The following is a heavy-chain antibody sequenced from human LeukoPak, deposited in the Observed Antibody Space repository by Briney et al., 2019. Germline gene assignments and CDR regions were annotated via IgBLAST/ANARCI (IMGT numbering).Heavy chain of an antibody. CDR1: GYTFTSYA. CDR3: ARGKTTVYCGGDCYGFDY. D-gene: IGHD2-21*02. Sequence: GASVKVSCKASGYTFTSYAMNWVRQAPGQGLEWMGWINPNSGGTNYAQKFQGRVTMTRDTSISTAYMELSRLRSDDTAVYYCARGKTTVYCGGDCYGFDYWGQGTLVTVSS. CDR2: INPNSGGT. J-gene: IGHJ4*02. V-gene: IGHV1-2*02.